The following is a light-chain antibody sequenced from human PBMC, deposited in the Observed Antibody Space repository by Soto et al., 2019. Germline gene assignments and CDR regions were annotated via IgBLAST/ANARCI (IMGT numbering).Light chain of an antibody. J-gene: IGKJ3*01. CDR3: QQYNNWHFT. V-gene: IGKV3-15*01. Sequence: EIVMTQSPATLSVSPGERATLSCRASQSVGNNLAWYQQKPGQAPRLLIYAASTRATGIPARFSGSGSGTEFTLTISSLQSEDFAVYYCQQYNNWHFTFGPGTKVDIK. CDR1: QSVGNN. CDR2: AAS.